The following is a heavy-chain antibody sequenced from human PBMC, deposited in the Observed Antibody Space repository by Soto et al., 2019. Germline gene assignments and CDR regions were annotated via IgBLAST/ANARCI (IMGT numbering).Heavy chain of an antibody. Sequence: QVQLQESGPGLVKSSQTLSLTCTVSGDFINTDYYWSWIRQPPGKSLEWIGQFYYTGGTFYSQSLKSRLSLSIDTSKNQFSLRLTSVTAADTAVYYCARDSAANYYDSSSYYPHFDPWGQGTLVTVSS. D-gene: IGHD3-22*01. CDR1: GDFINTDYY. CDR3: ARDSAANYYDSSSYYPHFDP. CDR2: FYYTGGT. J-gene: IGHJ5*02. V-gene: IGHV4-30-4*01.